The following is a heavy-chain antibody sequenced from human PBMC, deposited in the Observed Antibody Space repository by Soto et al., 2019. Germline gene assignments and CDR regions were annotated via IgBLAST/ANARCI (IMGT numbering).Heavy chain of an antibody. V-gene: IGHV3-53*01. J-gene: IGHJ6*02. D-gene: IGHD3-16*01. CDR2: IYSGGST. CDR3: ARGVTIGGVYYSSGMDV. Sequence: EVQLVESGGGLIQPGGSLRLSCAASGFTVSSNYMSWVRQAPGKGLEWVSVIYSGGSTYYADSVKGRFTISRDNSKNTLYLQMNGLRAEDTAVYYCARGVTIGGVYYSSGMDVWGQGTTVTVSS. CDR1: GFTVSSNY.